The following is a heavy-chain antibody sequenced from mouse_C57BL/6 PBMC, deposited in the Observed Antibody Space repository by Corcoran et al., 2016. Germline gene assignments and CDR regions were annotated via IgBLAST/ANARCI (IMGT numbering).Heavy chain of an antibody. Sequence: QVQLQQSGAELARPGASVKLSCKASGYTFTSYGISWVKQRTGQGLEWIGEIYPRSGNTYYNEKFKGKATLTADKSSSTAYMELRSLTSEDSAVYFCVGTSWFAYWGQGTLVTVSA. CDR3: VGTSWFAY. V-gene: IGHV1-81*01. CDR2: IYPRSGNT. J-gene: IGHJ3*01. CDR1: GYTFTSYG. D-gene: IGHD3-3*01.